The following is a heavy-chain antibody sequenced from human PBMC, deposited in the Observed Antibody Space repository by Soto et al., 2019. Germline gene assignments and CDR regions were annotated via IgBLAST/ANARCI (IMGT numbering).Heavy chain of an antibody. CDR1: GFTFSSYG. CDR3: ARDGGRRGGGYFDL. J-gene: IGHJ2*01. V-gene: IGHV3-21*01. Sequence: EVQLVESGGGLVKPGGSLRLSCAASGFTFSSYGMNWVRQAPGKGLEWVSSISSSSSYIYYADSVKGRFTISRDNAKNSLYLQMNTLRAEDRAGYYFARDGGRRGGGYFDLWGRGTLVTVSS. CDR2: ISSSSSYI. D-gene: IGHD3-16*01.